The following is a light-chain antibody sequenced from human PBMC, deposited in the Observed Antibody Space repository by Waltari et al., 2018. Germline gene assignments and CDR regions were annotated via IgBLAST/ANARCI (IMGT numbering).Light chain of an antibody. V-gene: IGLV2-14*03. CDR1: SSDVGGYNY. J-gene: IGLJ2*01. Sequence: QSALTQPASVSGSPGQSITIPCTGTSSDVGGYNYVSWYQQHPGKAPKLLIYDVDYRPSGVSNRFSGSKTVNTASLTISGLQAVDEAVYYCASFTGNVVFGGGTKLTVL. CDR3: ASFTGNVV. CDR2: DVD.